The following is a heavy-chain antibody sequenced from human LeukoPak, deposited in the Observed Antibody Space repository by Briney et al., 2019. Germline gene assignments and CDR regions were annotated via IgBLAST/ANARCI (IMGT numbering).Heavy chain of an antibody. V-gene: IGHV3-23*01. CDR3: AKASTDYGDYPFDY. CDR2: ISGSGGST. CDR1: GFTFGNYA. Sequence: GGSLRLSCEASGFTFGNYAMNWVRQAPGKGLEWVSAISGSGGSTYYADSVKGRFTISRDNSKNTLYLQMNSLRAEDTAVYYCAKASTDYGDYPFDYWGQGTLVTVSS. J-gene: IGHJ4*02. D-gene: IGHD4-17*01.